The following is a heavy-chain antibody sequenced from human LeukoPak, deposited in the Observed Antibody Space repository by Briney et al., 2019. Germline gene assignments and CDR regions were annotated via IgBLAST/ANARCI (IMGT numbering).Heavy chain of an antibody. CDR3: ARVLMVRGVTGYYYGMDV. V-gene: IGHV1-69*04. J-gene: IGHJ6*02. CDR1: GGTFSSYA. D-gene: IGHD3-10*01. Sequence: ASVKVSCKASGGTFSSYAISWVRQAPGQGLEWMGRIIPILGIANYAQKFQGRVTITADKSTSTAYMELSSLRSEDTAVYYCARVLMVRGVTGYYYGMDVWGQGTTVTVSS. CDR2: IIPILGIA.